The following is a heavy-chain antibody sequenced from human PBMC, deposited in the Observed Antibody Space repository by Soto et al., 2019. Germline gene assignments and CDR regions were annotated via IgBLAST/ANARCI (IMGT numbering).Heavy chain of an antibody. CDR2: INTYNGNT. CDR3: ARNYCSSTSCYYYYAMDV. D-gene: IGHD2-2*01. Sequence: GASVKVSCKASGYTFNNYGISWVRQAPVQVLEWMGWINTYNGNTEFAQKFQGRVTMTTDTSTSTAYMELRSLRSDDTAVYYCARNYCSSTSCYYYYAMDVWGQGTTVTVSS. J-gene: IGHJ6*02. CDR1: GYTFNNYG. V-gene: IGHV1-18*01.